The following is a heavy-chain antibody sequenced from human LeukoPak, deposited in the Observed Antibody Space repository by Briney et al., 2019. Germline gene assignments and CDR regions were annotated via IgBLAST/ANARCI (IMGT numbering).Heavy chain of an antibody. CDR1: GFTISSYA. Sequence: GGSLRLSCAASGFTISSYAMSWVRQAPGKGLEWVSAISGSGGSTYYADSVKGRFTISRGNSKNTLYLQMNSLRAEDTAVYYCAKDPGVVPAASYFDYWGQGTLVTVSS. CDR2: ISGSGGST. CDR3: AKDPGVVPAASYFDY. V-gene: IGHV3-23*01. J-gene: IGHJ4*02. D-gene: IGHD2-2*01.